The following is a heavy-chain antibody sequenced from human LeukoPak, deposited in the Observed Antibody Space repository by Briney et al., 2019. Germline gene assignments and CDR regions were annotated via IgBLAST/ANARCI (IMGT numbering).Heavy chain of an antibody. CDR2: IYYSGST. V-gene: IGHV4-4*02. Sequence: SGTLSLTCAVSGESISSSNWWTWVRQPPGKGLEWIGYIYYSGSTNYNPSLKSRVTISVDTSKNQFSLKLSSVTAADTAVYYCAREIAYCSSTSCYAGGWFDPWGQGTLVTVSS. J-gene: IGHJ5*02. CDR1: GESISSSNW. D-gene: IGHD2-2*01. CDR3: AREIAYCSSTSCYAGGWFDP.